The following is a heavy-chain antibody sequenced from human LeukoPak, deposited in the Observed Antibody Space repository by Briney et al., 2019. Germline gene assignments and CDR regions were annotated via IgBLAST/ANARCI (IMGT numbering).Heavy chain of an antibody. CDR2: INPNSGGT. Sequence: GASVKVSCKASGYTFTGYYMHWVRQAPGQGLEWMGWINPNSGGTNYAQKFQGRVTMTRDTSISTAYMELSRLRSDDTAVYYCARVLGLYYYDSSGFNEIGFDPWGQGTLVTVSS. CDR1: GYTFTGYY. V-gene: IGHV1-2*02. CDR3: ARVLGLYYYDSSGFNEIGFDP. D-gene: IGHD3-22*01. J-gene: IGHJ5*02.